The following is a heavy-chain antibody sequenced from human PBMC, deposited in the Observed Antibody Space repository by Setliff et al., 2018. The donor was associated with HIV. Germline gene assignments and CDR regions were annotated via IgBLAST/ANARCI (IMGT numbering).Heavy chain of an antibody. CDR3: AKDLTDIVVVPAFDP. Sequence: PGGSLRLSCAASGFTFSSYGMHWVRQAPGKGLEWVAVIWYDGSNKYYADSVKGRFTISRDNSKNTLYLQMNSLRAEDTAVYYCAKDLTDIVVVPAFDPWGQGTLVTV. V-gene: IGHV3-33*06. CDR1: GFTFSSYG. J-gene: IGHJ5*02. CDR2: IWYDGSNK. D-gene: IGHD2-2*01.